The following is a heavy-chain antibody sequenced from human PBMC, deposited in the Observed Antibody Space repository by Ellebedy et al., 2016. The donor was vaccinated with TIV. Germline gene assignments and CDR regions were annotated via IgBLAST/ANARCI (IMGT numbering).Heavy chain of an antibody. J-gene: IGHJ4*02. CDR2: MNSDGSTT. CDR1: GFTFSSYG. D-gene: IGHD1-7*01. Sequence: GESLKISCAASGFTFSSYGMSWVRQAPGKGLVWVSRMNSDGSTTNYADSVRGRFTISRDNAKNTLYLQMNSLRDEDTAVYYCATAGNYRFDSWGQGTLVTVSS. V-gene: IGHV3-74*01. CDR3: ATAGNYRFDS.